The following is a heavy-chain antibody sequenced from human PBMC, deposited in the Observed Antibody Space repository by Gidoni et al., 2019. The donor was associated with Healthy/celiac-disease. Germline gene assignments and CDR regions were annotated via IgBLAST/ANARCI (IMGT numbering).Heavy chain of an antibody. J-gene: IGHJ3*02. CDR3: AKTHRNYYDDLPDAFDI. V-gene: IGHV3-23*01. Sequence: EVQLLESGGGLVQPGGSLRLSCAASGFTFSSYAMGWVRQAPGKGLEWVSAISGSGGSTYYADSVKGRFTISRDNSKNTLYLQMNSLRAEDTAVYYCAKTHRNYYDDLPDAFDIWGQGAMVTVSS. CDR2: ISGSGGST. CDR1: GFTFSSYA. D-gene: IGHD3-22*01.